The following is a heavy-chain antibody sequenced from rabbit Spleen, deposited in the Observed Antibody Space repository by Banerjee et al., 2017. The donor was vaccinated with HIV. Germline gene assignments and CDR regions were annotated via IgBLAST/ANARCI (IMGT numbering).Heavy chain of an antibody. CDR3: ARDLAGVIGWNFNL. J-gene: IGHJ4*01. Sequence: QSVEESGGRLVTPGTPLTLTCTASGFTIRTFAVSWVRQAPGKGLEWIGCIYTGVGRTYYANWAKGRFTISKTSATTVTLQMTSLTAADTATYFCARDLAGVIGWNFNLWGPGTLVTVS. D-gene: IGHD4-1*01. CDR1: GFTIRTFA. V-gene: IGHV1S40*01. CDR2: IYTGVGRT.